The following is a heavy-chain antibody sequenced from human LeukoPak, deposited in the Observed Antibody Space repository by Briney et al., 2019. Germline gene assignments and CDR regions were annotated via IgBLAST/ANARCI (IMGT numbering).Heavy chain of an antibody. V-gene: IGHV4-30-4*08. CDR3: ARVASSSWYYFDY. Sequence: SQTLSLTCTVSGGSISSGYYYWSWIRQPPGKGLEWIGYIYYSGSTYYNPSLKSRVTISVDTSKNQFSLKLSSVTAADTAVYYCARVASSSWYYFDYWGQGTLVTVSS. J-gene: IGHJ4*02. D-gene: IGHD6-13*01. CDR1: GGSISSGYYY. CDR2: IYYSGST.